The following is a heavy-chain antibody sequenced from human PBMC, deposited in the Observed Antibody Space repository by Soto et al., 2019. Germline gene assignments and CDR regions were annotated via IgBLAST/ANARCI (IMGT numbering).Heavy chain of an antibody. D-gene: IGHD2-15*01. CDR2: IGTAGDT. CDR1: GFTFSSYD. CDR3: AKDRGVAYYYYYGMDV. Sequence: HPGGSLRLSCAASGFTFSSYDMHWVRQATGKGLEWVSAIGTAGDTYYPGSVKGRFTISRDNSKNTLYLQMNSLRAEDTAVYYCAKDRGVAYYYYYGMDVWGQGTTVTVSS. V-gene: IGHV3-13*01. J-gene: IGHJ6*02.